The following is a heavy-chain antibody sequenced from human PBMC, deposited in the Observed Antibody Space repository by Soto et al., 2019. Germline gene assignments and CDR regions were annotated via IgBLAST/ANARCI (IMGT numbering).Heavy chain of an antibody. V-gene: IGHV3-23*01. CDR3: AKPLIDIVATSYFDY. Sequence: EVQLLESGGGLVQPGGSLRLSCAASGVTFSSYAMSWVRQAPGKGLEWVSAISGSGGSTYYADSVKGRFTISRDNSTNTLYLQMNSLRAEDTAVYYCAKPLIDIVATSYFDYWGQGTLVTVSS. CDR1: GVTFSSYA. D-gene: IGHD5-12*01. CDR2: ISGSGGST. J-gene: IGHJ4*02.